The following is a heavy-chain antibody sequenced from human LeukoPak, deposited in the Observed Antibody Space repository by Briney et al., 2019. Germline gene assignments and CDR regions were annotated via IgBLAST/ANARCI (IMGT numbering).Heavy chain of an antibody. J-gene: IGHJ4*02. D-gene: IGHD6-13*01. CDR1: GFIFSSYS. Sequence: GGSLRLSCAASGFIFSSYSMNWVRQAPGKGLEWVSVISGSGGSTYYADSVKGRFTISRDNSKNTLYLQMNSLRAEDTAVYYCAKILSIISSSWYGGFDYWGQGTLVTVSS. CDR2: ISGSGGST. V-gene: IGHV3-23*01. CDR3: AKILSIISSSWYGGFDY.